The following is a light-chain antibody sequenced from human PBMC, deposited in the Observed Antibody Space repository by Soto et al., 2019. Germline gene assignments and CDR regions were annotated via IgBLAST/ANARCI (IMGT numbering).Light chain of an antibody. Sequence: EIVMTQSPVTLSVSPGERATLSCRASQSITNNLAWYQQKPGQAPRLLVYGASTRAAGIAATFSGSGSGTEFTLTISSLLSEDVAVDYCQQYQNWPRTFGQGTKV. CDR2: GAS. CDR1: QSITNN. V-gene: IGKV3-15*01. J-gene: IGKJ1*01. CDR3: QQYQNWPRT.